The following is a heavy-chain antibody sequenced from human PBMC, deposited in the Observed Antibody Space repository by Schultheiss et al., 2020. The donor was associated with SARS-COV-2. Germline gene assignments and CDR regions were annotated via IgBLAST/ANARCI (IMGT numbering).Heavy chain of an antibody. CDR1: GGSISSSSYY. CDR2: IYYSGST. V-gene: IGHV4-39*01. CDR3: ARQGYDFWSGYEDY. J-gene: IGHJ4*02. D-gene: IGHD3-3*01. Sequence: SETLSLTCTVSGGSISSSSYYWGWIRQPPGKGLEWIGSIYYSGSTYYNPSLKSRVTISVDTSKNQFSLKLSSVTAADTAVYYCARQGYDFWSGYEDYWGQGTLVTVSS.